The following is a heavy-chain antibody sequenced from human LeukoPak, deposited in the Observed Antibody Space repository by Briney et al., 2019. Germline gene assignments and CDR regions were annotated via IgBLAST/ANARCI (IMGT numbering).Heavy chain of an antibody. J-gene: IGHJ3*02. CDR3: AGPYDSSGYYYNDAFDI. CDR1: GGSLSSGNYY. CDR2: IYTSGSTNT. Sequence: PSQTLSLTCTVSGGSLSSGNYYWSWIRQPAGKGREWIGRIYTSGSTNTNYNPSLKGRVTISLDTSNNQFSLKLSSVTAADTAVYYCAGPYDSSGYYYNDAFDIWGQGTMVTVSS. V-gene: IGHV4-61*02. D-gene: IGHD3-22*01.